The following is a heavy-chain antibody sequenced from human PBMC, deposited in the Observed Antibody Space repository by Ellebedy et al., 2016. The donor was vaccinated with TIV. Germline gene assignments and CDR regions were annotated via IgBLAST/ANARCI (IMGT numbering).Heavy chain of an antibody. CDR3: ARTYYYDSSGQGVAFDY. J-gene: IGHJ4*02. D-gene: IGHD3-22*01. CDR1: GYTFTSYY. Sequence: ASVKVSCXASGYTFTSYYMHWVRQAPGQGLEWMGIINPSGGSTSYAQKFQGRVTMTRDTSTSTVYMELSSLRSEDTAVYYCARTYYYDSSGQGVAFDYWGQGTLVTVSS. V-gene: IGHV1-46*01. CDR2: INPSGGST.